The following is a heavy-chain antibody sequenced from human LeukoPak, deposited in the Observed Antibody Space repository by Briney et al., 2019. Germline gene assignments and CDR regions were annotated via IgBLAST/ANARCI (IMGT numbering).Heavy chain of an antibody. CDR1: GYTLTELS. V-gene: IGHV1-24*01. D-gene: IGHD3-22*01. J-gene: IGHJ4*02. CDR2: FDPEDGET. CDR3: ATDQTRGGYYDSSGYYLWYFDY. Sequence: ASVKVSCKVSGYTLTELSMHWVRQAPGKGLEWMGGFDPEDGETIYAQKFQGRVTRIEDTSTDTAYMELSSLRSEDTAVYYCATDQTRGGYYDSSGYYLWYFDYRGQGTLVTVSS.